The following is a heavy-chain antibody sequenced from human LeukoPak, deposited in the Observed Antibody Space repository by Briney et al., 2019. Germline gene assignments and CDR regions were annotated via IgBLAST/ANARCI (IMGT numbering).Heavy chain of an antibody. J-gene: IGHJ4*02. CDR3: AREWN. V-gene: IGHV3-7*01. CDR1: GFTFRTDW. Sequence: GGSLRLSCVASGFTFRTDWMSWVRQAPGKGPEWVASIKDDGSEIYYVDSVRGRFTISRDNAKNSLYLQMNSLRAEDTAVYYCAREWNWGQGSLVAVSS. CDR2: IKDDGSEI.